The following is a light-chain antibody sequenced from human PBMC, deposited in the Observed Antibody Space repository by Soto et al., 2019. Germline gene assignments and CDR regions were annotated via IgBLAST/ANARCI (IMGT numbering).Light chain of an antibody. CDR2: EVS. Sequence: QSALTQPPSASGSPGQSVTISCTGTSSDVGGYKYVSWYQQHTGKAPKLMIYEVSKRPSGVPDRFSGSKSGNTASLTVSGLQAEDEADYYCTAYAGSNNWVFGGGTKLTVL. CDR3: TAYAGSNNWV. V-gene: IGLV2-8*01. J-gene: IGLJ3*02. CDR1: SSDVGGYKY.